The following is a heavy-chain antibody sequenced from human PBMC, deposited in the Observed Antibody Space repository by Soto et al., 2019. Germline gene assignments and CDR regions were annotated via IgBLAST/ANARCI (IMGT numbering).Heavy chain of an antibody. CDR1: GVTLSSYA. J-gene: IGHJ5*02. CDR3: AKDFRISVDP. CDR2: ISGSGGST. Sequence: GVSLRLSCTASGVTLSSYAMSWVRQAPGKGLEWVSAISGSGGSTYYADSVKGRFTISRDNSKNTLYLQMNSLRAEDTAVYYCAKDFRISVDPWGQGTLVPVPS. D-gene: IGHD2-15*01. V-gene: IGHV3-23*01.